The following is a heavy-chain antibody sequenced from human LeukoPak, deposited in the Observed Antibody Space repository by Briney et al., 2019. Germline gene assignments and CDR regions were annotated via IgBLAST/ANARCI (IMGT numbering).Heavy chain of an antibody. V-gene: IGHV4-4*02. D-gene: IGHD6-13*01. J-gene: IGHJ4*02. CDR3: ARDQDIAAAGTGY. CDR2: IYHSGST. Sequence: SWVRQPPGKGLEWIGEIYHSGSTNYNPSLKGRVTISVDKSKNQFSLKLSSVTAADTAVYYCARDQDIAAAGTGYWGQGTLVTVSS.